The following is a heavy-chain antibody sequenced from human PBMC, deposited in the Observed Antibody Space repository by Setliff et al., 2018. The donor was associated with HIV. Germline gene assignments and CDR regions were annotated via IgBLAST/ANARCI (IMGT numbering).Heavy chain of an antibody. D-gene: IGHD2-2*01. CDR2: INSDGSST. J-gene: IGHJ4*02. CDR1: GFTFSSYW. Sequence: PGGSLRLSCAASGFTFSSYWMHWVRQAPGKGLVWVSRINSDGSSTSYADSGKGRFTISRDNAKNTLYLQMNSLRAEDTAVYYCARGKMVVVPAAMRPFDYWGQGTLVTVSS. V-gene: IGHV3-74*01. CDR3: ARGKMVVVPAAMRPFDY.